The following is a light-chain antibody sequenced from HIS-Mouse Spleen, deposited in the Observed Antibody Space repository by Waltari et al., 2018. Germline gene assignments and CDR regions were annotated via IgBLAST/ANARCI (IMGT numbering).Light chain of an antibody. CDR3: NSRDSSGNHLSV. V-gene: IGLV3-19*01. Sequence: SSELTQDPAVSVALGQTVRITCQGDSLRSYYASWYQQKPGQAPVLVIYGKNNRPSGMPDRFSGSSSGSTASWTITGAQAEDEADYYCNSRDSSGNHLSVFGTGTKVTVL. J-gene: IGLJ1*01. CDR2: GKN. CDR1: SLRSYY.